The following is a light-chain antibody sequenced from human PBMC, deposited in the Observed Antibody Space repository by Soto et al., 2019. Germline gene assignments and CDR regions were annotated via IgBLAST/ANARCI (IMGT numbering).Light chain of an antibody. Sequence: TQSPATLSSFPGDRVTITCRASQSISSWLAWYQQKPGKAPKLLIYKASNLESGVPSRFSGSGSGTEFTLTISSLQPDDFATYYCQQYDTYWTFGQAAKVDI. CDR2: KAS. J-gene: IGKJ1*01. CDR3: QQYDTYWT. V-gene: IGKV1-5*03. CDR1: QSISSW.